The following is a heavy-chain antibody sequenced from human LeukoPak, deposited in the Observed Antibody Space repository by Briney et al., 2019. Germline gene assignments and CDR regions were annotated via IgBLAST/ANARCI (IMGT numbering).Heavy chain of an antibody. CDR2: INHSGST. Sequence: SETLSLTCAVHGGSFSGYYWSWIRQPPGKGLEWIGEINHSGSTNYNPSLKSRVTISVDTSKNQFSLKLSSVTAADAAVYYCARGRSSGYYGVMVYWGQGTLVTVPS. CDR3: ARGRSSGYYGVMVY. CDR1: GGSFSGYY. J-gene: IGHJ4*02. V-gene: IGHV4-34*01. D-gene: IGHD3-22*01.